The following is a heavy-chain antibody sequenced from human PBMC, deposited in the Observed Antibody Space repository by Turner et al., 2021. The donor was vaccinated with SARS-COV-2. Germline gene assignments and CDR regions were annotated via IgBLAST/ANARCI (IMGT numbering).Heavy chain of an antibody. CDR1: GFTFSSYW. D-gene: IGHD6-13*01. Sequence: EGWLVETGGRRVQPGRGLRLPCTGPGFTFSSYWMSWVRRAAGKGLEWVANIQEDGSEKYYVDSVKSRFTISRDNAKNSLYLKMNSLRAEDTAVYAGLHTSNWYFDYWGQGTLVTVSS. CDR3: LHTSNWYFDY. CDR2: IQEDGSEK. V-gene: IGHV3-7*03. J-gene: IGHJ4*02.